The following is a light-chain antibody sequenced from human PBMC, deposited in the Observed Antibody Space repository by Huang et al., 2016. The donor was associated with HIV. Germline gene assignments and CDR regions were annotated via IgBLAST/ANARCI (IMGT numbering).Light chain of an antibody. Sequence: EIVMTQSPATLSVSPGGGATLACRASQNVRSNLAWYQQTPGQAPRLLIYDTSTRASGVPARLSGSGSGTEFTLTISGLQSEDFAVYYCQQYDNWPPGLTFGGGTKVEI. CDR3: QQYDNWPPGLT. CDR1: QNVRSN. J-gene: IGKJ4*01. CDR2: DTS. V-gene: IGKV3D-15*01.